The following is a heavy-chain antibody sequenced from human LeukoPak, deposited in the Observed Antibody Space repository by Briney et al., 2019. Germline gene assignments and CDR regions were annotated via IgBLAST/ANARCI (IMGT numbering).Heavy chain of an antibody. CDR1: GASIRNYY. V-gene: IGHV4-59*01. J-gene: IGHJ4*02. D-gene: IGHD6-19*01. CDR3: ARVRIAVAGKYYFDY. Sequence: SETLSLTCSVSGASIRNYYWSWIRQPPGKGLEWVGHIHYSGNTDYNPSLKSRVSISLDVSKNQFSLNLNSVTAADTAVYYCARVRIAVAGKYYFDYWGQGTLVTVSS. CDR2: IHYSGNT.